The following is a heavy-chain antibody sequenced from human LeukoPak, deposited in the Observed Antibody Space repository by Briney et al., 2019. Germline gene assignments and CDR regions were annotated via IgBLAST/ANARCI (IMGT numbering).Heavy chain of an antibody. CDR1: DGSITRSSYY. Sequence: PSETLSLTCTVSDGSITRSSYYWGWIRQTPGEGLDWIGSIYYTGIAYYNPSLQGRVTMSVDTSKNQFSLKLNSVTVADTAVYYCARLRVITGFDYWDQGIPVTVSS. CDR2: IYYTGIA. J-gene: IGHJ4*02. V-gene: IGHV4-39*01. CDR3: ARLRVITGFDY. D-gene: IGHD2-21*01.